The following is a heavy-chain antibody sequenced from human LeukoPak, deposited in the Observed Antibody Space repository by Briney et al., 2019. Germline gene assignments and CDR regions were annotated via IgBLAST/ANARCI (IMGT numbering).Heavy chain of an antibody. V-gene: IGHV4-39*07. CDR2: IYYSGST. J-gene: IGHJ3*02. CDR1: GGSLSSSSYY. CDR3: ARDCSSTSCYSSDAFDI. D-gene: IGHD2-2*02. Sequence: SETLSLTCIVSGGSLSSSSYYWGWIRQPPGRGLECLGSIYYSGSTYYNPSLKSRVTISLDTSKNQFSLKLSSVTAADTAVYYCARDCSSTSCYSSDAFDIWGQGTMVTVSS.